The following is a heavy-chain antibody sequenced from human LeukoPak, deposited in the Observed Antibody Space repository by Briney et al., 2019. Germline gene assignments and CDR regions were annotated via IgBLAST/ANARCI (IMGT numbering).Heavy chain of an antibody. J-gene: IGHJ4*02. V-gene: IGHV3-23*01. Sequence: GGSLRLSCAASGFPFSDYDMSWVRQAPGKGLVWVSIITSSSAKINYADSVKGRFTISRDNSKDTLYLQMTGLRAEDTAEYYGVSDNESNFLEYWGQGTLVTVSA. CDR2: ITSSSAKI. CDR3: VSDNESNFLEY. D-gene: IGHD2-21*02. CDR1: GFPFSDYD.